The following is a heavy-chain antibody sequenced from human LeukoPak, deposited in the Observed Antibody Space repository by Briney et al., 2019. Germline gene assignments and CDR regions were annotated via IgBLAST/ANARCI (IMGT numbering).Heavy chain of an antibody. Sequence: ASVKVSCKASGYTFTSYAMHWVRQAPGQRLEWMGWIHAGNGNTKYSQKFQGRVTITRDTSASTAYMELSSLRSEDTAVYYCARGNSNYRNTYYYYYYMDVWGKGTTVTVSS. CDR3: ARGNSNYRNTYYYYYYMDV. V-gene: IGHV1-3*01. D-gene: IGHD4-11*01. CDR1: GYTFTSYA. CDR2: IHAGNGNT. J-gene: IGHJ6*03.